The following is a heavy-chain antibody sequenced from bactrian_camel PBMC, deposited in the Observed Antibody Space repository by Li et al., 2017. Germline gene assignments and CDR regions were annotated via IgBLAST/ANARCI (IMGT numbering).Heavy chain of an antibody. CDR3: AAGTRIIVGDYCDGITA. Sequence: QLVESGGGSVQAGGSLRLSCAASGYTVSRLCMGWFRQAPGKEREFVARTSVVGTTDTADSVKGRFTISRGNADNTLYLQMSSLTPDDTAMYYCAAGTRIIVGDYCDGITAWGQGTQVTVS. CDR2: TSVVGTT. V-gene: IGHV3S59*01. J-gene: IGHJ6*01. D-gene: IGHD3*01. CDR1: GYTVSRLC.